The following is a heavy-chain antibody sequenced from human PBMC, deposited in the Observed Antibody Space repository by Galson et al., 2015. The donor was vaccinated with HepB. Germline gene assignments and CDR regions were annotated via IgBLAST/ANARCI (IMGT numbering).Heavy chain of an antibody. J-gene: IGHJ5*02. CDR2: TYPGDSDT. V-gene: IGHV5-51*01. CDR3: ARHGGEILYFEDPFDP. Sequence: QSGAEVKKPGESLKISCTGSGYRFTSYWIAWVRQMPGKGLEWMGITYPGDSDTRYSPSFQGQVTISADKSISPAYLQWSSLKASDTAMYYCARHGGEILYFEDPFDPWGQGTLVTVSS. D-gene: IGHD3-10*01. CDR1: GYRFTSYW.